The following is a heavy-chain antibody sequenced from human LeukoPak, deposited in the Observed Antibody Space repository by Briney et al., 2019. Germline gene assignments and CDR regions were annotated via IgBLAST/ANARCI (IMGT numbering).Heavy chain of an antibody. CDR2: ISSSSSYI. CDR3: ARTKYYDETDGNFDY. J-gene: IGHJ4*02. D-gene: IGHD3-22*01. V-gene: IGHV3-21*01. CDR1: GFTFSSYS. Sequence: GGSLRLSCAASGFTFSSYSMNWVRQAPGKGLEWVSSISSSSSYIYYADLVKGRFTISRDNAKNSLYLQMNSLRAEDTAVYYCARTKYYDETDGNFDYWGQGTLVTVSS.